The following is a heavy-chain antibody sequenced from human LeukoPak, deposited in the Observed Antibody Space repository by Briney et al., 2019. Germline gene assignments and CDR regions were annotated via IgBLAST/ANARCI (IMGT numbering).Heavy chain of an antibody. Sequence: GGSLRLSYAASGFTFSSYAMSWVRQAPGKGLEWVSVISGSGGSTYYADSVKGRFTISRDNSKNTLYLQMNSLRAEDTAVYYCAKELDDYPQVLFDYWGQGTLVTVSS. D-gene: IGHD3/OR15-3a*01. J-gene: IGHJ4*02. CDR1: GFTFSSYA. CDR3: AKELDDYPQVLFDY. V-gene: IGHV3-23*01. CDR2: ISGSGGST.